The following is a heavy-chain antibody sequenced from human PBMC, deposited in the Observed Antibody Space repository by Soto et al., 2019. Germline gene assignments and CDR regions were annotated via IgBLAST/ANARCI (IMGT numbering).Heavy chain of an antibody. CDR2: IIPIFGTA. CDR3: ARGSKPLPNSRWLQLRA. J-gene: IGHJ5*02. V-gene: IGHV1-69*13. D-gene: IGHD5-12*01. Sequence: SVKVSCKASGGTFSSYAISWVRQAPGQGLEWMGGIIPIFGTANYAQKFQGRVTITADESTSTAYMELSSLRSEDTAVYYCARGSKPLPNSRWLQLRAWGQGTLVTVSS. CDR1: GGTFSSYA.